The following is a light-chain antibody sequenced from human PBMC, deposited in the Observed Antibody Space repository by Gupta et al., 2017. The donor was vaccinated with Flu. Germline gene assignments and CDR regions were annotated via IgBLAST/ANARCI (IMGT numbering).Light chain of an antibody. Sequence: EIVLTQSPANLSVSPGERATLSCRASQSVGSNLAWYQQKPGHAPRLLIYGASTRAADIPARFTGSGSRTDFTLTINNLQSDDSAIYYCQQNAFWPPVTFGQGTRLDIK. CDR3: QQNAFWPPVT. V-gene: IGKV3-15*01. J-gene: IGKJ5*01. CDR2: GAS. CDR1: QSVGSN.